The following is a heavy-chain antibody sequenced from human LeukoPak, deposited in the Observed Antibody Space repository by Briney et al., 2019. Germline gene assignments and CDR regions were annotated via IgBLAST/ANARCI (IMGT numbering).Heavy chain of an antibody. CDR1: GGSISDTNYY. CDR3: ARGTSVDLDY. J-gene: IGHJ4*02. CDR2: IHYSGTT. Sequence: SETLSLTCTVSGGSISDTNYYWAWIRQPPGEGLEWIGSIHYSGTTNYNPSLKSRVTISLDTSKNQFSLKLISVTAADTAMYYCARGTSVDLDYWGQGTLVIVSS. D-gene: IGHD3-16*01. V-gene: IGHV4-39*07.